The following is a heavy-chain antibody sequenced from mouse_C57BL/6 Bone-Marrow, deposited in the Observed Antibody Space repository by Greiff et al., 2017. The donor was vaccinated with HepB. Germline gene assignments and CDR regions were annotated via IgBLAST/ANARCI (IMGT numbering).Heavy chain of an antibody. J-gene: IGHJ4*01. V-gene: IGHV1-12*01. CDR2: IYPGNGDT. CDR3: ARGSHYYGSSYSYAMDY. Sequence: LQQSGAELVRPGASVKMSCKASGYTFTSYNMHWVKQTPRQGLEWIGAIYPGNGDTSYNQKFKGKATLTVDKSSSTAYMQLSSLTSEDSAVYFCARGSHYYGSSYSYAMDYWGQGTSVTVSS. CDR1: GYTFTSYN. D-gene: IGHD1-1*01.